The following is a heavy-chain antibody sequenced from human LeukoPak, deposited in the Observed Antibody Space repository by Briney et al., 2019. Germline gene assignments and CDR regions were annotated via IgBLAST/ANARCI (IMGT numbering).Heavy chain of an antibody. CDR1: GGTFSNYA. V-gene: IGHV1-69*06. CDR2: IIPLFGTA. Sequence: ASVKVSCKASGGTFSNYAISWVRQAPGQGLEWMGGIIPLFGTANYAQKFQGRVTITADRSTSTAYVELGSLRSEDTAVYYCASRSPYSGYDLFDYWGQGTLVTVSS. J-gene: IGHJ4*02. CDR3: ASRSPYSGYDLFDY. D-gene: IGHD5-12*01.